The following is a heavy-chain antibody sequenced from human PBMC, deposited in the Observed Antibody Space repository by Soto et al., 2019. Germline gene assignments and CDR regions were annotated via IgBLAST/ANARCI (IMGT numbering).Heavy chain of an antibody. J-gene: IGHJ4*02. D-gene: IGHD3-22*01. CDR3: AKGGPYDSSGYYHFDY. CDR1: GFTFSSYA. Sequence: EVQLLESGGGLVQPGGSLRLSCAASGFTFSSYAMSWVRQAPGKGLEWVSAISGSGGSTYYADSVKGRFTISRDNSKNTLYLQMNSLRAEDTALYYCAKGGPYDSSGYYHFDYWGQGTLVTVSS. CDR2: ISGSGGST. V-gene: IGHV3-23*01.